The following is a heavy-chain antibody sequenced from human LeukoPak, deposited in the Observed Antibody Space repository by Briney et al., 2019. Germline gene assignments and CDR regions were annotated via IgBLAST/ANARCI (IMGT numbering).Heavy chain of an antibody. CDR1: GFTFSSYA. CDR3: AKEGMYSSGWYGFDY. CDR2: ISGSGGST. D-gene: IGHD6-19*01. Sequence: GGSLRLSCAASGFTFSSYAMSWVRQAPGKGLEWVSAISGSGGSTYYADSVKGRFTISRDNSKNTLYLQMNSLRAEDTAVYNCAKEGMYSSGWYGFDYWGQGTLVTVSS. J-gene: IGHJ4*02. V-gene: IGHV3-23*01.